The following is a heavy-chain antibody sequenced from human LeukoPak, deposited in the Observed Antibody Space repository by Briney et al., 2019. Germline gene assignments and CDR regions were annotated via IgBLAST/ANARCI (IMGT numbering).Heavy chain of an antibody. CDR1: GFTFSSYG. CDR2: ICYDGSNK. V-gene: IGHV3-33*06. J-gene: IGHJ4*02. CDR3: AKDPMRYCSSTSCYSYFDY. Sequence: GGSLRLSCAASGFTFSSYGMHWVRQAPGKGLEWVAVICYDGSNKYYADSVKGRFTISRDNSKNTLYLQMNSLRAEDTAVYYCAKDPMRYCSSTSCYSYFDYWGQGTLVTVSS. D-gene: IGHD2-2*01.